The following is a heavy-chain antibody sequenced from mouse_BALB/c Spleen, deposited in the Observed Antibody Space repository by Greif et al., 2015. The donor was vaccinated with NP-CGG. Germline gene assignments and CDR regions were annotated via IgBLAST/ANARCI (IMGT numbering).Heavy chain of an antibody. V-gene: IGHV14-3*02. J-gene: IGHJ4*01. CDR2: IDPANGNT. CDR3: VRSGIYDGYYNYAMDY. CDR1: GFNIKDTY. D-gene: IGHD2-3*01. Sequence: VQLKQSGAELVKSGASVKLSCTASGFNIKDTYMHWVKQRPEQGLEWIGRIDPANGNTKYDPKFQGKATITADTSSNTAYLQLSSLTSEDTAVYYCVRSGIYDGYYNYAMDYWGQGTSVTVSS.